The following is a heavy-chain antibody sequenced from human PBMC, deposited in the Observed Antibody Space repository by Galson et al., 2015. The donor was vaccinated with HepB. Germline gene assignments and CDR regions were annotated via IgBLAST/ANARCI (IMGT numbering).Heavy chain of an antibody. D-gene: IGHD2-15*01. J-gene: IGHJ3*02. CDR3: ARQEVVAATLVAFDI. V-gene: IGHV4-39*01. Sequence: ETLSLTCTVSGGSISSSSYYWGWIRQPPGKGLEWFGSIYYSGSTYYNPSLKSRVAISVDTSKNQFSLKLSSVTAADTAVYYCARQEVVAATLVAFDIWGQGTMVTVSS. CDR2: IYYSGST. CDR1: GGSISSSSYY.